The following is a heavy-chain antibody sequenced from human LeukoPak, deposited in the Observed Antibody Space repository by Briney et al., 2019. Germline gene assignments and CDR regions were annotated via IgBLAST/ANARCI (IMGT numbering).Heavy chain of an antibody. CDR2: IKQDGSDK. CDR3: ARTQCTSTRCSHYFDS. Sequence: GGSLRLSCAASGFSFSSYWMSWVRQAPGKGLEWVANIKQDGSDKYYVDSVKGRLTISRDNSKNSLYLQMDSLRAEDTAVYYCARTQCTSTRCSHYFDSWGQGTLVTVSS. CDR1: GFSFSSYW. J-gene: IGHJ4*02. D-gene: IGHD2-2*01. V-gene: IGHV3-7*05.